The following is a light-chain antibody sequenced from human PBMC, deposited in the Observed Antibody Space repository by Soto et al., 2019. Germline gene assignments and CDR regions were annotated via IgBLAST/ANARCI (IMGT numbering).Light chain of an antibody. Sequence: DIPMTQSPSSLSASVGDRVTITCRASQSIRIYLNWYQQKPGKAPELLIFAASSLQSGVPSRFSGSGSGTDFTLTISSLQPEDFATYYCQQSGDTPPWTFGQGTKVDIK. CDR2: AAS. J-gene: IGKJ1*01. V-gene: IGKV1-39*01. CDR3: QQSGDTPPWT. CDR1: QSIRIY.